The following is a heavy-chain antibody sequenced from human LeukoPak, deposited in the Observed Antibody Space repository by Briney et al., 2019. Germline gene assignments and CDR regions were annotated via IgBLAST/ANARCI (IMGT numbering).Heavy chain of an antibody. CDR3: TLGSY. CDR1: GGTFSSYA. J-gene: IGHJ4*02. CDR2: INTNTGDP. D-gene: IGHD3-10*01. Sequence: GSSVKVSCKASGGTFSSYAISWVRQAPGQGLEWMGWINTNTGDPSYGRDFTGRFAFSLDTSVNSAFLQINNLKAEDTAFYYRTLGSYWGQGTLVTVSS. V-gene: IGHV7-4-1*02.